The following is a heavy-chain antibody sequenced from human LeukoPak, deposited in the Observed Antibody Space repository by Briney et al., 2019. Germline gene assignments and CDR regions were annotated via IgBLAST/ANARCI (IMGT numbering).Heavy chain of an antibody. Sequence: SQTLSLTCTVSGASISSYYWSWIRQSAGEGLEWIGRIYTSGSTNYNPSLKSRVTISVDKSKNQFSLKLSSVTAADTAVYYCARGYSSSWYSDYWGQGTLVTVSS. CDR1: GASISSYY. V-gene: IGHV4-4*07. D-gene: IGHD6-13*01. CDR3: ARGYSSSWYSDY. J-gene: IGHJ4*02. CDR2: IYTSGST.